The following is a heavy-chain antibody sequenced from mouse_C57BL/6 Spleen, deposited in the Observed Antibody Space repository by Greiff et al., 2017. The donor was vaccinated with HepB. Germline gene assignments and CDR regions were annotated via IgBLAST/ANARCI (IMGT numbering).Heavy chain of an antibody. J-gene: IGHJ4*01. D-gene: IGHD1-1*01. V-gene: IGHV1-62-2*01. Sequence: VKLVESGAELVKPGASVKLSCKASGYTFTEYTIHWVKQRSGQGLEWIGWFYPGSGSIKYNEKFKDKATLTADKSSSTVYMELSRLTSEDSAVYFCARHEESSYYGSSYMDYWGQGTSVTVSS. CDR3: ARHEESSYYGSSYMDY. CDR2: FYPGSGSI. CDR1: GYTFTEYT.